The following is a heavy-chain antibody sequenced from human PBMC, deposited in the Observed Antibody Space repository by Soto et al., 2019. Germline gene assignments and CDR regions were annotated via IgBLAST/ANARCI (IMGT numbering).Heavy chain of an antibody. CDR2: IYWNDDK. V-gene: IGHV2-5*01. CDR1: GFSLSTSGVG. J-gene: IGHJ5*02. Sequence: QITLKESGPTLVKPTQTLTLTCTFSGFSLSTSGVGVGWIRQPPGKALEWLALIYWNDDKRYSPYLKSRLTITKDTSKNQVVLTMTNMDPVDTATYSCAHRADYVWGSTRSWFDPWGQGTLVTVSS. CDR3: AHRADYVWGSTRSWFDP. D-gene: IGHD3-16*01.